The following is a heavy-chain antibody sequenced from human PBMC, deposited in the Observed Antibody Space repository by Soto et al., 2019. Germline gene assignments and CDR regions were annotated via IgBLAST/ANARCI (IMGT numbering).Heavy chain of an antibody. CDR3: ARDRGYDAHDYYYNAMAA. V-gene: IGHV3-21*01. CDR1: GFTFRSYT. D-gene: IGHD2-15*01. CDR2: IRGFSPYT. Sequence: LRLSCVSSGFTFRSYTMDWVRQAPRKGLEWVSAIRGFSPYTFYADSVKGRFTISRDNAKNSLYLQMNSLRAEDTAVYYCARDRGYDAHDYYYNAMAAWGQGTMATVPS. J-gene: IGHJ6*02.